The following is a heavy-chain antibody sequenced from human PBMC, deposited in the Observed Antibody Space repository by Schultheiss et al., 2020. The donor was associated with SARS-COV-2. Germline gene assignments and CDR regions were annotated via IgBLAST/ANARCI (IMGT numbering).Heavy chain of an antibody. V-gene: IGHV4-34*01. Sequence: SETLSLTCAVYGGSFSGYYWSWIRQPPGKGLEWIGEINHSGSTNYNPSLKSRVTISVDTSKNQFSLKLSSVTAADTAVYYCAKSTVTKPADYWGQGTLVTV. J-gene: IGHJ4*02. D-gene: IGHD4-17*01. CDR2: INHSGST. CDR3: AKSTVTKPADY. CDR1: GGSFSGYY.